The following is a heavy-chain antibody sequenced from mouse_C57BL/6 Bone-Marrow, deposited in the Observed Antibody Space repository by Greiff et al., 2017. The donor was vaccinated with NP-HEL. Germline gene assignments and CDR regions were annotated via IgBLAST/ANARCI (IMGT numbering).Heavy chain of an antibody. J-gene: IGHJ3*01. CDR3: SRLTTVTY. V-gene: IGHV3-6*01. Sequence: VQLKESGPGLVKPSQSLSLTCSFTCYSITSGYYWNWIRQFPGNKLEWMGYISYDGSNNYNPSLKNRISITRDTSKNQFFLKLNSVTTEDTATYYCSRLTTVTYWGQGTLVTVSA. CDR1: CYSITSGYY. CDR2: ISYDGSN. D-gene: IGHD1-1*01.